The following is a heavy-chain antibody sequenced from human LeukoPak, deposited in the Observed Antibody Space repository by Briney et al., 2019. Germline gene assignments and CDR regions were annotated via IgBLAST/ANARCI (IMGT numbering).Heavy chain of an antibody. Sequence: PSETLSLTCTVSGGSISSSSYYWGWIRQPPGKGLEWIGSIYYSGSTYYNPSLKSRVTISVDTSKNQFSLKLSSVTAADTAVYYCARHATGYGIYFDYWGQGTLVTVSS. CDR3: ARHATGYGIYFDY. D-gene: IGHD2-15*01. V-gene: IGHV4-39*01. CDR2: IYYSGST. J-gene: IGHJ4*02. CDR1: GGSISSSSYY.